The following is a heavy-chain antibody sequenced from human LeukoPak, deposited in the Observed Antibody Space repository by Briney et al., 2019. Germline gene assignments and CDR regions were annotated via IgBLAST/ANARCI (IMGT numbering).Heavy chain of an antibody. CDR1: GYTFTSYY. J-gene: IGHJ4*02. Sequence: ASVKVSCKASGYTFTSYYIHWVRQTPGQGLEWMGIINPGGGSTSYAQKFQGRVTMTRDTSTSTVYMELRSLRSEDTAVYYCARGGDGYNTIGYWGQGTLVTVSS. CDR2: INPGGGST. D-gene: IGHD5-24*01. V-gene: IGHV1-46*01. CDR3: ARGGDGYNTIGY.